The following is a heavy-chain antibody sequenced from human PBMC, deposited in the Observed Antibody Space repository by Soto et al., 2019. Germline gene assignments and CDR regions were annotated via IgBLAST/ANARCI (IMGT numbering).Heavy chain of an antibody. Sequence: GGSLRLSCEASGLSVSSSYMSWVRQAPGKGLEWVSVIYRGGITYYADSVNGRFSISRDNSRNTLYLQMGSLRVEDTTVYYCARDGGDYERAFDVWGHGTMVTVSS. CDR3: ARDGGDYERAFDV. J-gene: IGHJ3*01. CDR1: GLSVSSSY. D-gene: IGHD4-17*01. V-gene: IGHV3-66*01. CDR2: IYRGGIT.